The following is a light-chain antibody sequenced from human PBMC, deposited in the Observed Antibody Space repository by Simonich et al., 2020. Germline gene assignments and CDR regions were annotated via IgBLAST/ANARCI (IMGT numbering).Light chain of an antibody. CDR1: QSVSRSY. CDR2: DAS. J-gene: IGKJ4*01. V-gene: IGKV3D-20*01. Sequence: EIVLTQSPGTLSSSPGERATLSCRAIQSVSRSYLSLYQQKPGLAPRLLIYDASSRATGIPDRFSGSGSGTDFTLTISRLEPEDFAVYYCQQYGSSPPLTFGGGTKVEIK. CDR3: QQYGSSPPLT.